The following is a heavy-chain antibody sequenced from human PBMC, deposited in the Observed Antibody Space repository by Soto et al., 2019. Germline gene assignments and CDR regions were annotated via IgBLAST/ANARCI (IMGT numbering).Heavy chain of an antibody. Sequence: GGSLRLSCAASGFTLSRHWMNWVRQAPGKGLEWVANIKQDGSEKYYVDSVKGRFTISRDNAKNSLYLQMNSLRAEDTAVYYCAREVLWFGEYYFDYWGQGTLVTVSS. D-gene: IGHD3-10*01. CDR1: GFTLSRHW. V-gene: IGHV3-7*03. J-gene: IGHJ4*02. CDR2: IKQDGSEK. CDR3: AREVLWFGEYYFDY.